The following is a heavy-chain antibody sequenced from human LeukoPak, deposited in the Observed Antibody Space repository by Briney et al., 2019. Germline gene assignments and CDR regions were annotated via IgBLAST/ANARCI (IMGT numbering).Heavy chain of an antibody. CDR1: GFTVSNHF. D-gene: IGHD2-21*02. Sequence: GGSLTLSCAASGFTVSNHFMTWVRQAPGTGLEWVSFIYSSGNEYYEGSVKGRFTNSRDSSKNTLFLQMHSLRDEDTGVYYCAAYPGGDCYRSCDYWGQGTLVTVSA. CDR2: IYSSGNE. CDR3: AAYPGGDCYRSCDY. V-gene: IGHV3-53*01. J-gene: IGHJ4*02.